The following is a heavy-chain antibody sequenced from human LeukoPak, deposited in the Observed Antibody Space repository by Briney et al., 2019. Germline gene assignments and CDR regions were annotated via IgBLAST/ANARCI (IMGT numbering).Heavy chain of an antibody. V-gene: IGHV4-59*01. CDR3: ARGYGYFDY. D-gene: IGHD4-17*01. CDR2: IYYSGST. J-gene: IGHJ4*02. Sequence: SETLSLTCTVSGGSISSYYWSWIRQPPGKGLEWLGNIYYSGSTNYKPPLKSRLTISLDTSKNQSSLKLSSVTAADTAVYYCARGYGYFDYWGQGTLVTVSS. CDR1: GGSISSYY.